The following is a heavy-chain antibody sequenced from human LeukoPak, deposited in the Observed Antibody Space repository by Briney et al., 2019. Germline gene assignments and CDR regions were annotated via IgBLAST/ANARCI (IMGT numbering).Heavy chain of an antibody. D-gene: IGHD6-13*01. J-gene: IGHJ4*02. Sequence: SETLSLTCTVSGGSISSYYWSWIRQPPGKGLEWIGYIYYSGSTNYNPSLKSRVTISVDTSKNQFSLKLSSVTAADAAVYYCARVGGYSSSWLIYWGQGTLVTVSS. CDR3: ARVGGYSSSWLIY. V-gene: IGHV4-59*01. CDR2: IYYSGST. CDR1: GGSISSYY.